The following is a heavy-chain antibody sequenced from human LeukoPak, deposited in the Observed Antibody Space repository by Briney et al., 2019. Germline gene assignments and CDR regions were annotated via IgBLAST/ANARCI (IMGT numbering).Heavy chain of an antibody. Sequence: GASVKVSCTASGYTFTVYYMHWVRQAPGQGLEWMGWINPNSGGTNYAQKFQGRVTMTRDTSISTAYMELSRLRSDDTAVYYCARDSHYYGSGSYSPSYWGQGTLVTVSS. D-gene: IGHD3-10*01. CDR1: GYTFTVYY. CDR3: ARDSHYYGSGSYSPSY. J-gene: IGHJ4*02. CDR2: INPNSGGT. V-gene: IGHV1-2*02.